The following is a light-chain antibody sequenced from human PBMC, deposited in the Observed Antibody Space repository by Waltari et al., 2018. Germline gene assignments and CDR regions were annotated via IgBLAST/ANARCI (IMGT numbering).Light chain of an antibody. CDR3: QQYGSSVLYT. CDR1: QSLTKRY. Sequence: VLTQSPGTLSLSPGERATLPCRASQSLTKRYLAWYQQKPGQAPRLLIYGASSRAAGIPDRFSGSGSGTDFTLTIRRLEPEDFAVYYCQQYGSSVLYTFGQGTKLEIK. J-gene: IGKJ2*01. CDR2: GAS. V-gene: IGKV3-20*01.